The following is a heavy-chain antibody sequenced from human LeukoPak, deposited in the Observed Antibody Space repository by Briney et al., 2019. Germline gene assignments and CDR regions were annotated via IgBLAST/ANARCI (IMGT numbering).Heavy chain of an antibody. CDR1: GFTFSSYA. CDR2: ISYDGSNK. J-gene: IGHJ4*02. D-gene: IGHD3-10*01. V-gene: IGHV3-30-3*01. Sequence: GGSLRLSCAASGFTFSSYAMHWVRQAPGKGLEWVAVISYDGSNKYYADSVKGRFTISRDNSKNTLYLQMNSLRAEDTAVYYCAGGRITMVRGVIITGPYYFDYWGQGTLVTVSS. CDR3: AGGRITMVRGVIITGPYYFDY.